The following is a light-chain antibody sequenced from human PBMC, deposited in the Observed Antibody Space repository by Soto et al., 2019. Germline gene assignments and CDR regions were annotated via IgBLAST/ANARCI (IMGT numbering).Light chain of an antibody. CDR3: QQYNSYPST. Sequence: DIQMTQSPSTLSASVGDRVTITCRASQSISSWVAWYQQKPGKAPKLLIYDASTLESGVPSRFSGSGSGTDFTLTNSSLQPDALATYYCQQYNSYPSTFGQGTKLEI. V-gene: IGKV1-5*01. CDR1: QSISSW. J-gene: IGKJ1*01. CDR2: DAS.